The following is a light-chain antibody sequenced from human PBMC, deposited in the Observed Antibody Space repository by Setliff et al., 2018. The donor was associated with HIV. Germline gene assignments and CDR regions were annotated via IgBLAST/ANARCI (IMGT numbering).Light chain of an antibody. V-gene: IGLV2-14*01. CDR2: EVT. J-gene: IGLJ1*01. CDR1: SSDIGGYNF. CDR3: SSYTSSSPDV. Sequence: QSALTQPASVSGSPGQSITITCTGTSSDIGGYNFVSCDQHHPGKAPKLMIYEVTNRPSGVSNRCSGSKSGNTASLTISGLQADDEADYYCSSYTSSSPDVFGTGTKVTVL.